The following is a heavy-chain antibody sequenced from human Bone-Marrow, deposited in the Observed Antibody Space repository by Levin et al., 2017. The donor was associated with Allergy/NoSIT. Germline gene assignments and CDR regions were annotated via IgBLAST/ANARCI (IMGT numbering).Heavy chain of an antibody. CDR3: ARGAAGTRGHYFDS. CDR1: GFTFSNYY. J-gene: IGHJ4*02. Sequence: GGSLRLSCAASGFTFSNYYMSWIRQPPGKGPEWLSYIGVTSSVIYYADSVKGRFTISRDNTKNSLSLQMDNVRADDTTVYYCARGAAGTRGHYFDSWGQGTLVTVSS. CDR2: IGVTSSVI. D-gene: IGHD1-1*01. V-gene: IGHV3-11*01.